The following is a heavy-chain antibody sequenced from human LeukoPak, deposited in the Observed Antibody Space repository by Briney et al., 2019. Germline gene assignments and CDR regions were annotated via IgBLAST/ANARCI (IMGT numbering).Heavy chain of an antibody. J-gene: IGHJ4*02. V-gene: IGHV3-33*06. CDR2: IWYDGSNK. D-gene: IGHD6-13*01. Sequence: GGSLRLSCAASGFTFSSYGMHWVRQAPGKGLEWVAVIWYDGSNKYYADSVKGRFTISRDNSKNTIYLQMNSLRAEDTALYYCAKAAAAPGFDFWGQGTLVTVSS. CDR1: GFTFSSYG. CDR3: AKAAAAPGFDF.